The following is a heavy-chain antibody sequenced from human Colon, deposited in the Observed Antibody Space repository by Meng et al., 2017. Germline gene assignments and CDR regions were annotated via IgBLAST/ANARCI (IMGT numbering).Heavy chain of an antibody. Sequence: SETLSLTCAVYGGSFSSYYWSWIRQPPGKGLEWIGKINHSGSTNYNPSLKSRVTISVDTSKNQFSLKLSSVTAADTAVYYCARLSGSLLDYDGMDVWGQGTTVTVSS. CDR1: GGSFSSYY. J-gene: IGHJ6*02. V-gene: IGHV4-34*01. CDR3: ARLSGSLLDYDGMDV. D-gene: IGHD3-3*02. CDR2: INHSGST.